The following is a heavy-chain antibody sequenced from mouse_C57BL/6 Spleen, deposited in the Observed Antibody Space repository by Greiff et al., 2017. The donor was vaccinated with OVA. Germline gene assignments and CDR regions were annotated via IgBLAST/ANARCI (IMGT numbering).Heavy chain of an antibody. CDR1: GYTFTDYE. Sequence: VQVVESGAELVRPGASVTLSCKASGYTFTDYEMHWVKQTPVHGLEWIGAIDPATGGTAYNQKFKGKAILTADKSSSTAYMELRRLTSDDSAVYYCTRGLRSPTWKSLYCGYWGQGTTLTVSS. D-gene: IGHD4-1*02. V-gene: IGHV1-15*01. J-gene: IGHJ2*01. CDR2: IDPATGGT. CDR3: TRGLRSPTWKSLYCGY.